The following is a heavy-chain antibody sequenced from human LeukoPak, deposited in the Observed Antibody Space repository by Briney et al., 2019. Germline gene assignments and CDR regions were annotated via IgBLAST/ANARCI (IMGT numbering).Heavy chain of an antibody. CDR3: ARGMKYYYGSGSYLDY. D-gene: IGHD3-10*01. Sequence: GGSLRLSCAASGFTFSTYSMNWVRQAPGKGLEWVSYNSSSGRTIDYADSVKGRFTISRDNSKNTLYLQMNSLRAEDTAVYYCARGMKYYYGSGSYLDYWGQGTLVTVSS. CDR1: GFTFSTYS. CDR2: NSSSGRTI. V-gene: IGHV3-48*01. J-gene: IGHJ4*02.